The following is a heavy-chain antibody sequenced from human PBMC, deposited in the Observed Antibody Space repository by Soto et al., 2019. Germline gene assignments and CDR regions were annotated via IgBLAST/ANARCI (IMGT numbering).Heavy chain of an antibody. D-gene: IGHD6-19*01. CDR1: GFTVSSNY. J-gene: IGHJ6*03. Sequence: PGGSLRLSCAASGFTVSSNYMSWVRQAPGKGLEWVSVIYSGGSTYYADSVKGRFTISRHNSKNTLYLQMNSLRAEDTAVYYCGRIAVAGIRVYYYYYMDIWGKGTTVTVSS. CDR3: GRIAVAGIRVYYYYYMDI. CDR2: IYSGGST. V-gene: IGHV3-53*04.